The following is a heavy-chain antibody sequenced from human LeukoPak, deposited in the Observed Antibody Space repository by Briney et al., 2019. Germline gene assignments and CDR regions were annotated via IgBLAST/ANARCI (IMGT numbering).Heavy chain of an antibody. D-gene: IGHD3-3*01. V-gene: IGHV3-30*03. CDR1: GFTFSSYG. J-gene: IGHJ6*02. Sequence: GGSLRLSCAASGFTFSSYGMHWVRQAPGKGLEWVAVISYDGSNKYYADSVKGRFTISRDNSKNTLYLQMNSLRAEDTAVYFCARDTGTYYDFWGSYLSYGMDVWGQGTTVAVSS. CDR3: ARDTGTYYDFWGSYLSYGMDV. CDR2: ISYDGSNK.